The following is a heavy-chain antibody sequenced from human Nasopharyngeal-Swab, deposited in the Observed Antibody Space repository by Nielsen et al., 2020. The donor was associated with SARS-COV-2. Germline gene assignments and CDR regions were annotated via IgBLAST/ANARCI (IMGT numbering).Heavy chain of an antibody. Sequence: VRQMPGKGLEWVAVIWYDGSNKYYADSVKGRFTISRDNSKNTLYLQMNSLRAEDTAVYYCARALGGYYGMDVWGQGTTVTVSS. J-gene: IGHJ6*02. CDR3: ARALGGYYGMDV. CDR2: IWYDGSNK. D-gene: IGHD3-16*01. V-gene: IGHV3-33*01.